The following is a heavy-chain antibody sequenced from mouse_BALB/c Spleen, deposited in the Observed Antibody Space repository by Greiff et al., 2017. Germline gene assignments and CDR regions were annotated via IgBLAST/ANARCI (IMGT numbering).Heavy chain of an antibody. Sequence: EVKLMESGGGLVKPGGSLKLSCAASGFTFSSYGMSWVRQTPDKRLEWVATISSGGSYTYYPDSVKGRFTISRDNAKNTLYLQMSSLKSEDTAMYYCARHGDDYNAMGYWGQGTSVTVSS. D-gene: IGHD2-4*01. CDR2: ISSGGSYT. J-gene: IGHJ4*01. V-gene: IGHV5-6*03. CDR1: GFTFSSYG. CDR3: ARHGDDYNAMGY.